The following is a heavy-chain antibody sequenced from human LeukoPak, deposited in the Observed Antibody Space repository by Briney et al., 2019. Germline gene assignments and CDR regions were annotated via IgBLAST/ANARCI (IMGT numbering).Heavy chain of an antibody. J-gene: IGHJ3*02. CDR1: GFTFSSYW. V-gene: IGHV3-7*03. D-gene: IGHD3-9*01. CDR2: IKQDGSEK. Sequence: GGSLRLSCAASGFTFSSYWMSWVRQAPGKGLEWVANIKQDGSEKYYVDSVKGRFTISRDNAKNSLYLQMNSLRAEDTAVYYCARGRWLFEAAFDIWGQGTMVTVSS. CDR3: ARGRWLFEAAFDI.